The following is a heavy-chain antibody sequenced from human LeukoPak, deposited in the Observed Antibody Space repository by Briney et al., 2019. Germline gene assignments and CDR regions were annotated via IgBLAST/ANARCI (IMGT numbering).Heavy chain of an antibody. CDR1: GFTFSSYG. Sequence: GRSLRLSCAASGFTFSSYGMHWVRQAPGKGLEWVAVISYDGSNKYYADSVKGRFTISRDNSKNTLYLQMNSLRAEDTAVYYCAKDYGQYSSSWYETYYYYYGMDVWGQGTTVTVSS. J-gene: IGHJ6*02. D-gene: IGHD6-13*01. V-gene: IGHV3-30*18. CDR2: ISYDGSNK. CDR3: AKDYGQYSSSWYETYYYYYGMDV.